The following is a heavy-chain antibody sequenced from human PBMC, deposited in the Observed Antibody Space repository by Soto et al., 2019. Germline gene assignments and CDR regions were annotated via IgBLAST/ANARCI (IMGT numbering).Heavy chain of an antibody. D-gene: IGHD5-12*01. CDR1: GGTFSSYT. Sequence: SVKVSCKASGGTFSSYTISWVRQAPGQGLEWMGRIIPILGIANYAQKFQGRVTITADKSTSTAYMELRSLRSDDTAVYYCARDLGGYNSIAAYWGQGALVTVSS. J-gene: IGHJ4*02. CDR3: ARDLGGYNSIAAY. CDR2: IIPILGIA. V-gene: IGHV1-69*04.